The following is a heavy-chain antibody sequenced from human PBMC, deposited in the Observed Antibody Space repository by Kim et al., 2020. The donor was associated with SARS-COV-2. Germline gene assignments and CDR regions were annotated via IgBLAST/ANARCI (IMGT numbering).Heavy chain of an antibody. V-gene: IGHV4-34*01. CDR2: INHSGST. CDR3: AVYCSSTSCYDGMDV. D-gene: IGHD2-2*01. Sequence: SETLSLTCAVYGGSFSGYYWSWIRQPPGKGLEWIGEINHSGSTNYNPSLKSRVTISVDTSKNQFSLKLSSVTAADTAVYYCAVYCSSTSCYDGMDVWGQG. CDR1: GGSFSGYY. J-gene: IGHJ6*02.